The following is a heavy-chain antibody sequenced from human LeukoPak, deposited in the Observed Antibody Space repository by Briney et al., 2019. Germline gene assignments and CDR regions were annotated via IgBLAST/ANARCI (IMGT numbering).Heavy chain of an antibody. D-gene: IGHD3-10*02. Sequence: QSGGSLRLSCAASGFTFDDYAMHWVRQAPGKGLEWVSLISWDGGSTYYAGFVKGRFTGSGDNSKTSLYLKMNSLRTEDTALYYCAKVPTYYYDRYFQHWGQGTLVTVSS. CDR2: ISWDGGST. CDR3: AKVPTYYYDRYFQH. CDR1: GFTFDDYA. V-gene: IGHV3-43*02. J-gene: IGHJ1*01.